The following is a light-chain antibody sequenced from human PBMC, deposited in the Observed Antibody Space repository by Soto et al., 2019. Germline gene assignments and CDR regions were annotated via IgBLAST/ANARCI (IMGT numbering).Light chain of an antibody. CDR2: SAS. CDR3: QLYGRSPTWT. Sequence: EIVLTQSPGTLSLSPGERATLSCRASQNVISDYLAWYQQKPGQPPRLLIYSASSRATDIPDRFSGSGSGTDFTLNIYRLEPEDFAVYYCQLYGRSPTWTFGQGTQVEMK. V-gene: IGKV3-20*01. J-gene: IGKJ1*01. CDR1: QNVISDY.